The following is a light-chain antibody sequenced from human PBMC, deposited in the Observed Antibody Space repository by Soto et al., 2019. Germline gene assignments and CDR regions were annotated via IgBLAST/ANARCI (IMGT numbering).Light chain of an antibody. CDR1: QSVSSY. CDR2: DAS. Sequence: EIVLTQSPATLSFSPLERAPLXCRASQSVSSYLAWYQQKPGQAPRLLIYDASNRATGIPARFSGSGSGTDFTLTISSLEPEDFAVYYCQQRSNRITFGQGTRLEIK. V-gene: IGKV3-11*01. J-gene: IGKJ5*01. CDR3: QQRSNRIT.